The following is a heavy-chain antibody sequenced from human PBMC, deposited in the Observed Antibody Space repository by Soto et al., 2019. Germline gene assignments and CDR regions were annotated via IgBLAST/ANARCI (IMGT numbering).Heavy chain of an antibody. D-gene: IGHD3-16*01. V-gene: IGHV2-70*01. CDR1: GFSLSTSGMC. CDR3: ARLSYPSFNFDX. CDR2: IYWDDDK. J-gene: IGHJ4*02. Sequence: SGPTLFNPTQTLTLTCTFSGFSLSTSGMCVSWLRQHPGKALEWLALIYWDDDKYYSTSLKTRLNISKDTSKNQVVLTVTNMDPVDTATYFCARLSYPSFNFDXWGQGTLVTVSX.